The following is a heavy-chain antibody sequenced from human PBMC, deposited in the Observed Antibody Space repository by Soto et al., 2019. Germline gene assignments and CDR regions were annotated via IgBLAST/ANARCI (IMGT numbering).Heavy chain of an antibody. CDR1: GGTFSSYA. D-gene: IGHD3-10*01. Sequence: QVQLVQSGAEGKKPGSSVKVSCKASGGTFSSYAISWVRQAPGQGLEWMGGIIPIFGTANYAQKFQGRVTITADESTSTAYMELSSLISEDTAVYYCARDKGDASGSYRPAPYYYDGIDVWGQGTTVTVSS. V-gene: IGHV1-69*01. CDR3: ARDKGDASGSYRPAPYYYDGIDV. J-gene: IGHJ6*02. CDR2: IIPIFGTA.